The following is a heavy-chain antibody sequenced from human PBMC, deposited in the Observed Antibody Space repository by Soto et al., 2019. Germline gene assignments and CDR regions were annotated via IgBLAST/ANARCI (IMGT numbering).Heavy chain of an antibody. CDR1: GGTFSSYA. V-gene: IGHV1-69*13. J-gene: IGHJ5*02. Sequence: SVKVSCKASGGTFSSYAISWVRQAPGQGLEWMGGIIPIFGTANYAQKFQGRVTITADESTSTAYMELSSLRSEDTAVYYCARDYPLLARIRYFDWLSPGTWFDPWGQGTLVTVSS. D-gene: IGHD3-9*01. CDR3: ARDYPLLARIRYFDWLSPGTWFDP. CDR2: IIPIFGTA.